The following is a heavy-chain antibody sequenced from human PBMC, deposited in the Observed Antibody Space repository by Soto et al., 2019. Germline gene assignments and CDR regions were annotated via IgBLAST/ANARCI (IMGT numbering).Heavy chain of an antibody. V-gene: IGHV1-3*01. CDR3: ALSRGASDGLSGRNWFDP. D-gene: IGHD3-10*01. Sequence: ASVKVSCKASGYTFTSYAMHWVRQAPGQRLEWMGWINAGNGNTKYSQKFQGRVTITRDTSASTAYMELSSLRSEDTAVYYCALSRGASDGLSGRNWFDPWGQGTLVTVSS. CDR1: GYTFTSYA. J-gene: IGHJ5*02. CDR2: INAGNGNT.